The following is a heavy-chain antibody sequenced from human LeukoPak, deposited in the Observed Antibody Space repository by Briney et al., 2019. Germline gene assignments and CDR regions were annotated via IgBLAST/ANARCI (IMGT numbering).Heavy chain of an antibody. J-gene: IGHJ4*02. D-gene: IGHD1-26*01. V-gene: IGHV4-34*08. CDR3: AKSGGYGLIDY. CDR1: GFTFSDYY. CDR2: IYDSGST. Sequence: GSLRLSCAASGFTFSDYYMSWIRQPPGKGLEWIGNIYDSGSTYYNASLQSRVTISIDTSKNQFSLRLSSVTAADTAMYYCAKSGGYGLIDYWGQGTLVTVSS.